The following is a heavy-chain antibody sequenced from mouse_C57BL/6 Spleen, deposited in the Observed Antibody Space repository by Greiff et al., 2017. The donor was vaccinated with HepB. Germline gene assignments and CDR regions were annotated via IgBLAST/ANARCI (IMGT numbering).Heavy chain of an antibody. Sequence: EVKLQESGGDLVKPGGSLKLSCAASGFTFSSYGMSWVRQTPDKRLEWVATISSGGSYTYYPDSVKGRFTISRDNAKNTLYLQMSSLKSEDTAMYYCARDEGFAYWGQGTLVTVSA. CDR3: ARDEGFAY. CDR1: GFTFSSYG. CDR2: ISSGGSYT. J-gene: IGHJ3*01. V-gene: IGHV5-6*01.